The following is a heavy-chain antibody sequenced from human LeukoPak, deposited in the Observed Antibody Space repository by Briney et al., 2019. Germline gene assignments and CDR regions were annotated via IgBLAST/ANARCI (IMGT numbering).Heavy chain of an antibody. D-gene: IGHD1-1*01. CDR3: ARDLNDVPTGYFDY. V-gene: IGHV1-2*02. J-gene: IGHJ4*02. Sequence: ASVKVSCEASGYTFTGYYMHWVRQAPGQGLEWMGWINPNSGGTNYAQKFQGRVTMTRDTSISTAYMELSRLRSDDTAVYYCARDLNDVPTGYFDYWGQGTLVTVSS. CDR1: GYTFTGYY. CDR2: INPNSGGT.